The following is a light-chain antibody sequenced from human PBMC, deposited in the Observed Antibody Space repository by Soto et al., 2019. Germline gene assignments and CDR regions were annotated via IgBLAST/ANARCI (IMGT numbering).Light chain of an antibody. J-gene: IGKJ3*01. Sequence: ELVLTQSPGTLSLSPGERATLSCRASQSVSSSYLAWYQQKPGQAPRLLIYGASSRATGIPDRFSGSGSGTDFTLTISRLEPEDFAVYYCQQYGSSPFTFCPGTKVDIK. CDR2: GAS. V-gene: IGKV3-20*01. CDR1: QSVSSSY. CDR3: QQYGSSPFT.